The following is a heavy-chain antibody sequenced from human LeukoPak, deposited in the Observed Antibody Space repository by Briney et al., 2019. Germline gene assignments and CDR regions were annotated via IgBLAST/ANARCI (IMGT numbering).Heavy chain of an antibody. CDR2: IYYSGST. D-gene: IGHD3-3*01. Sequence: SETLSLTCTVSGGFISSSSSYWGWIRQPPGKGLEWIGSIYYSGSTYYNPSLKSRVTISVDTSKNQFSLKLSSVTAADTAVYYCASHLDIPIFGVVPDRIPGWFDPWGQGTLVTVSS. CDR1: GGFISSSSSY. CDR3: ASHLDIPIFGVVPDRIPGWFDP. V-gene: IGHV4-39*01. J-gene: IGHJ5*02.